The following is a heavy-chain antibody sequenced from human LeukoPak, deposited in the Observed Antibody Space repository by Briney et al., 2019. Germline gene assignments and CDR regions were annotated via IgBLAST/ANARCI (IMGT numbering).Heavy chain of an antibody. J-gene: IGHJ4*02. V-gene: IGHV3-21*01. D-gene: IGHD6-13*01. Sequence: GGSLRLSCGVSGFTFSSYTMNWVRQAPGKGLEWVSSISKTNSYIYYADSVKGRFTISRDNAKNSLYLQMSSLTAEDTAVYYCARVLAAVDFYFDCWGQGTLVTVSS. CDR2: ISKTNSYI. CDR3: ARVLAAVDFYFDC. CDR1: GFTFSSYT.